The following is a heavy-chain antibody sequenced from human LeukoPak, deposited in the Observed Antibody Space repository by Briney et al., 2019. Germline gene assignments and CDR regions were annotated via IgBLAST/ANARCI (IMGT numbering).Heavy chain of an antibody. Sequence: PSETLSLTCTVSGGSISSSSYYWGWIRQPPGKGLEWIGSIYYSGSTYYNPSLKSRVTISVDTSKNQFSLKLSSVTAADTAVYYCARRSTPRYYYGMDVWGQGTTVTVSS. CDR3: ARRSTPRYYYGMDV. J-gene: IGHJ6*02. CDR1: GGSISSSSYY. D-gene: IGHD2-2*01. V-gene: IGHV4-39*01. CDR2: IYYSGST.